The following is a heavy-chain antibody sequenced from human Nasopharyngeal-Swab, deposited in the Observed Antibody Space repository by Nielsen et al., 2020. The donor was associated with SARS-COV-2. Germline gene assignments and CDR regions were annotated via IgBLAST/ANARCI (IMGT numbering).Heavy chain of an antibody. J-gene: IGHJ4*02. D-gene: IGHD3-10*02. CDR3: ARDDPESPMVGAWYFDY. CDR1: GGTFSSYA. V-gene: IGHV1-69*13. CDR2: IIPIFGTA. Sequence: SVNVSCKASGGTFSSYAISWVRQAPGQGLEWMGGIIPIFGTANYAQKFQRRVTITADESTSTAYMGLSSLRSEDTAVYYCARDDPESPMVGAWYFDYWGQGTLVTVSS.